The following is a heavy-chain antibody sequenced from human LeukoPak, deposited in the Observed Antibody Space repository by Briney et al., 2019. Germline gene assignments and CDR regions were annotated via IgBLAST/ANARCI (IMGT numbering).Heavy chain of an antibody. J-gene: IGHJ4*02. CDR1: GFTFSNAW. CDR3: TTFEY. Sequence: PGGSLRLSCAAFGFTFSNAWMSWVRQAPGKGLEWVGRTKSKTDGGTTDYAAPVKGRFTISTDDSQNTLYLQMNSLKTEDTAVYYCTTFEYWGQGTLVTVSS. CDR2: TKSKTDGGTT. V-gene: IGHV3-15*01.